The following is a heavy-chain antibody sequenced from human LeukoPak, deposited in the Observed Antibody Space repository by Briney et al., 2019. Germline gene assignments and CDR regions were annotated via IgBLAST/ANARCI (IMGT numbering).Heavy chain of an antibody. V-gene: IGHV3-7*01. CDR1: GFTFSSYW. J-gene: IGHJ4*02. Sequence: GGSLRLSCAASGFTFSSYWMSWVRQAPGKGLEWVANIKQDGSEKYYGDSVKGGFTSPKDNAKNSLYLQLNSLRPEDTAVYYCAREPMASFDYWGQGTLVTVSP. CDR3: AREPMASFDY. CDR2: IKQDGSEK. D-gene: IGHD5-24*01.